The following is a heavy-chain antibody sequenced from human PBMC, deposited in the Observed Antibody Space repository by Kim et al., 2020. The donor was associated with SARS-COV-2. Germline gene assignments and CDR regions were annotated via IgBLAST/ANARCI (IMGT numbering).Heavy chain of an antibody. CDR1: GFTFSSYS. CDR2: ISSSSSYI. Sequence: GGSLRLSCAASGFTFSSYSMNWVRQAPGKGLEWVSSISSSSSYIYYADSVKGRFTISRDNAKNSLYLQMNSLRAEYTAVYYCARAGRITMIVVVEGGAFDIWGQGTMVTVSS. CDR3: ARAGRITMIVVVEGGAFDI. J-gene: IGHJ3*02. D-gene: IGHD3-22*01. V-gene: IGHV3-21*01.